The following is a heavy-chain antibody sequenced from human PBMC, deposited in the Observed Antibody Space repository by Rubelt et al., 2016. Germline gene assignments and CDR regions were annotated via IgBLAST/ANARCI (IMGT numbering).Heavy chain of an antibody. V-gene: IGHV3-23*04. CDR3: AKDLAPRGVGRNY. D-gene: IGHD3-10*01. CDR1: GFTFSSYA. J-gene: IGHJ4*02. CDR2: ISGSGGST. Sequence: EVQLVESGGGLVQPGGSLRLSCAASGFTFSSYAMTWVRQAPGKGLEWVSAISGSGGSTYYADSVKGRFTISRDNSKNTLYMQMNSLRAEDTAGYYCAKDLAPRGVGRNYWGQGTLVTVSS.